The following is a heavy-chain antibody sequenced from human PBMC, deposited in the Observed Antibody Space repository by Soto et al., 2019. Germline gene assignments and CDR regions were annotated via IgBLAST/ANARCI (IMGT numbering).Heavy chain of an antibody. CDR2: IYPGDSDT. CDR3: ARHPDGGSSWNNYFDY. Sequence: EVQLVQSGAEVKKPGESLKISCKGSGYSFPSYWIVWVRQMPGKGLDWVGIIYPGDSDTRYSPSFQGQVTISADQSISTAYLQWSSLKASDTAMYYCARHPDGGSSWNNYFDYWGQGTLVTVSS. CDR1: GYSFPSYW. J-gene: IGHJ4*02. V-gene: IGHV5-51*01. D-gene: IGHD6-13*01.